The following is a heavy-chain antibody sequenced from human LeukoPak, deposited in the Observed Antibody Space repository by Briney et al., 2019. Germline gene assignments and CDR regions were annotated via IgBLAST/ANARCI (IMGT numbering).Heavy chain of an antibody. D-gene: IGHD3-3*01. J-gene: IGHJ4*02. CDR3: ARDLDFWSGYSGYYFDY. CDR1: GYTFTSYY. CDR2: INPSGGST. Sequence: GASVKVSCKASGYTFTSYYMHWVRQAPGQGLEWMGIINPSGGSTGYAQKFQGRVTMTRDTSTSTVYMELSSLRSEDTAVYYCARDLDFWSGYSGYYFDYWGQGTLVTVSS. V-gene: IGHV1-46*01.